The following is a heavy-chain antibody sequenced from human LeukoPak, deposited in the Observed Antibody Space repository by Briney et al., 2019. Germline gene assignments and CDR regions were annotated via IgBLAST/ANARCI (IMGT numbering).Heavy chain of an antibody. Sequence: PGGTLRLSCAASGFTFSSYGMHWVRQTPGKGLEWVAFIRYDGSNKYYADSVKGRFTISRDNSKNTLYMQMNSLRPEDTAVYYCARDPYDSSAYGAFDVWGQGTMVTVSS. CDR2: IRYDGSNK. J-gene: IGHJ3*01. CDR3: ARDPYDSSAYGAFDV. V-gene: IGHV3-30*02. D-gene: IGHD3-22*01. CDR1: GFTFSSYG.